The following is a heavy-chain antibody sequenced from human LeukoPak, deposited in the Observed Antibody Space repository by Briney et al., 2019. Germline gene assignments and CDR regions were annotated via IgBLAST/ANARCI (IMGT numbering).Heavy chain of an antibody. CDR1: GGSISSGSYY. J-gene: IGHJ4*02. Sequence: SETLSLTCTVSGGSISSGSYYWSWIRQPAGKGLEWIGRIYTSGSTNYNPSLKSRVTISVDTSKDQISLKLSSVTAADTAVYYCAGKTIAVAGDVDYWGQGTLVTVSS. D-gene: IGHD6-19*01. V-gene: IGHV4-61*02. CDR3: AGKTIAVAGDVDY. CDR2: IYTSGST.